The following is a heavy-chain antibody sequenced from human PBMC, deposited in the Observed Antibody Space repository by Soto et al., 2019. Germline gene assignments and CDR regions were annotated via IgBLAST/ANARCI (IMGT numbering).Heavy chain of an antibody. CDR2: IYYSGST. CDR3: ARHGRARAARLPFDWFDP. D-gene: IGHD6-6*01. V-gene: IGHV4-59*08. J-gene: IGHJ5*02. CDR1: GGSISSYY. Sequence: SETLSLTCTVSGGSISSYYWSWIRQPPGKGLEWIGYIYYSGSTNYNPSLKSRVTISVDTSKNQFSLKLSSVTAADTAVYYCARHGRARAARLPFDWFDPWGQGTLVTVS.